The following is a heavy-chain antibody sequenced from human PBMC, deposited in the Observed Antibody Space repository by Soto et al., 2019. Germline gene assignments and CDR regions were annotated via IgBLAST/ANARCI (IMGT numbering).Heavy chain of an antibody. Sequence: SETLSLTCAVYGGSFSGYYWSWIRQPPGKGLEWIGEINHSGSTNYNPSLKSRATISVDTSKNQFSLKLSSVSAADTAVYYCTGAYYDVSGYSLDPWGQGTSVTVSS. V-gene: IGHV4-34*01. CDR2: INHSGST. J-gene: IGHJ5*02. CDR3: TGAYYDVSGYSLDP. D-gene: IGHD3-22*01. CDR1: GGSFSGYY.